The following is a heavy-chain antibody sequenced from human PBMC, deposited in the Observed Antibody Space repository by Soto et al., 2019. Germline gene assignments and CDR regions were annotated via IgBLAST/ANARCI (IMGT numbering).Heavy chain of an antibody. J-gene: IGHJ4*02. CDR1: GFTFSNYA. V-gene: IGHV3-23*01. Sequence: PGGSLRLSCAASGFTFSNYAMSWVRQAPGKGLEWVSSISGSGSVTYYAASVKGRFTISRDNSKTTLFLQMNSLRAEDSALYYCAKGYGNDYSSGSTFDFWGQGSLVTVSS. D-gene: IGHD3-10*01. CDR2: ISGSGSVT. CDR3: AKGYGNDYSSGSTFDF.